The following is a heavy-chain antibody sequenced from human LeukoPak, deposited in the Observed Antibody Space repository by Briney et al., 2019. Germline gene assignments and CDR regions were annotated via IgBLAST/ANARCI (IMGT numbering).Heavy chain of an antibody. CDR1: GFTFDDYA. V-gene: IGHV3-9*01. CDR2: ISWNSGSI. CDR3: AKGPSYDFWSGYYIL. D-gene: IGHD3-3*01. Sequence: GRSLRLSCAASGFTFDDYAMHWVRQAPGKGLEWVSGISWNSGSIGYADSVKGRFTISRDNAKSSLYLQMNSLRAEDTALYYCAKGPSYDFWSGYYILWGQGTLVTVSS. J-gene: IGHJ4*02.